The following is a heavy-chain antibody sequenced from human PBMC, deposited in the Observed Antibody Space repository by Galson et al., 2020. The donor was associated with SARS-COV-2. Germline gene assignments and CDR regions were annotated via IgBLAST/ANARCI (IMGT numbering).Heavy chain of an antibody. Sequence: GESLKISCAASGFTFSSYSMNWVRQAPGKGLEWVSSISSSSSYIYYADSVKGRFTISRDNAKNSLYLQMNSLRAEDTAVYYCASIAAADTLYYYYVMDVSGQGTSVSVSS. J-gene: IGHJ6*02. D-gene: IGHD6-13*01. CDR1: GFTFSSYS. CDR2: ISSSSSYI. V-gene: IGHV3-21*01. CDR3: ASIAAADTLYYYYVMDV.